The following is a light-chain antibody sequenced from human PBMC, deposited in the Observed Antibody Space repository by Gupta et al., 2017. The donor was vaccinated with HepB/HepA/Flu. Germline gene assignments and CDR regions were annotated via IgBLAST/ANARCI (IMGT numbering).Light chain of an antibody. CDR3: RQSSSLPLT. J-gene: IGKJ4*01. V-gene: IGKV6D-21*02. CDR1: QRIGTS. Sequence: VLTQAPDFQSVTLKEKVTITCRDSQRIGTSLHWYQQKPDQSPKLLIKYASQSITGVPSRFSGSGFGTDFTLTINSLVAEDAAAYYCRQSSSLPLTFGGGTKVEIK. CDR2: YAS.